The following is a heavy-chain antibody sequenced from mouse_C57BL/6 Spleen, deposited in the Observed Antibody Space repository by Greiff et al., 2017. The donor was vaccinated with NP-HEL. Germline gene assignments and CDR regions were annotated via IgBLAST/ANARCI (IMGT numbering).Heavy chain of an antibody. Sequence: EVQRVESGPGLVKPSQSLSLTCSVTGYSITSGYYCNWIRQFPGNKLEWMGYISYAGSNNYNPFLKNRIYITRDTSKNQCFLKLNSVTTEDTATYYCARDRDYPCAYWGQGTLVTVSA. CDR3: ARDRDYPCAY. V-gene: IGHV3-6*01. J-gene: IGHJ3*01. D-gene: IGHD1-1*02. CDR2: ISYAGSN. CDR1: GYSITSGYY.